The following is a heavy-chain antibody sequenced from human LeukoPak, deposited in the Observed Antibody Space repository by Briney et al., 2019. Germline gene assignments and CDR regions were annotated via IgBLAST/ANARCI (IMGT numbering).Heavy chain of an antibody. CDR1: GGSISGYF. V-gene: IGHV4-34*01. CDR2: INHSGST. J-gene: IGHJ4*02. D-gene: IGHD5-18*01. CDR3: ARGIRGYSYGRAFDY. Sequence: SETLSLTCTVSGGSISGYFWNWIRQPPGKGLEWIGEINHSGSTNYNPSLKSRVTISVDTSKNQFSLKLSSVTAADTAVYYCARGIRGYSYGRAFDYWGQGTLVTVSS.